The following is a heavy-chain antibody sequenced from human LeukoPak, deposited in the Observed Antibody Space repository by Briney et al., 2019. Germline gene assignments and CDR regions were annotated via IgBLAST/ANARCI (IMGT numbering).Heavy chain of an antibody. CDR2: IYYSGST. D-gene: IGHD3-3*01. CDR3: ARHNDFWSGYPPFGMDV. CDR1: GGSISSSRYY. V-gene: IGHV4-39*01. Sequence: SETLSLTCTVSGGSISSSRYYWGWIRQPPGKGLEWIGSIYYSGSTYYNPSLKSRVTISVDTSKNQFSLKLSSVTAADTAVYYCARHNDFWSGYPPFGMDVWGQGTTVTVSS. J-gene: IGHJ6*02.